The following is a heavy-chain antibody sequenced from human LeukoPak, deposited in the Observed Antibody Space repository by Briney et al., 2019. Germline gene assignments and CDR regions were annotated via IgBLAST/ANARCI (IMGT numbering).Heavy chain of an antibody. J-gene: IGHJ4*02. CDR1: GFTFSSYA. V-gene: IGHV3-23*01. CDR2: ISGSGGST. CDR3: AKGPGGGYYFDY. Sequence: PGGSLRLSCAASGFTFSSYAMSWVRQAPGKGLEWVSAISGSGGSTYYADSVKGRFTISRDSSKNTLYLQMNSLRAEDTAVYYCAKGPGGGYYFDYWGQGTLVTVSS. D-gene: IGHD1-26*01.